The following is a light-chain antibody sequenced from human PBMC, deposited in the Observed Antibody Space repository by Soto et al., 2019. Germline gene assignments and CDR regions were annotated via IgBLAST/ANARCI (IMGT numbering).Light chain of an antibody. J-gene: IGKJ1*01. V-gene: IGKV1-5*01. Sequence: DIQMTQSPSTLSASVGDRVTITCWASQSISSWLAWYQQKPGKAPKLLIYDASSLESGVPSRFSGSGSGTEFTLTISSLQPDDFATYYCQQGWTFGQGTKVEIK. CDR3: QQGWT. CDR1: QSISSW. CDR2: DAS.